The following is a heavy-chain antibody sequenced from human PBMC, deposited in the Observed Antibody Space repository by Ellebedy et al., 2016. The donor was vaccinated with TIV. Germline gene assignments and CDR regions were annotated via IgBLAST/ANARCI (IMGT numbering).Heavy chain of an antibody. J-gene: IGHJ2*01. V-gene: IGHV4-39*07. CDR1: AGSIRSSTYY. D-gene: IGHD1-1*01. CDR3: ARAAWTWYIDL. Sequence: MPSETLSLTCTVSAGSIRSSTYYWAWIRQPPGKELEWLGNIFYSGSAYYNTSLQSRVTMSVDTSKNQFSLKLNSVTAADTAVYFCARAAWTWYIDLWGRGTPVKVSS. CDR2: IFYSGSA.